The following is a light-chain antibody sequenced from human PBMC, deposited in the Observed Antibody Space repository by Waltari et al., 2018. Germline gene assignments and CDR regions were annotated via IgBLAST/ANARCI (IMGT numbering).Light chain of an antibody. J-gene: IGKJ3*01. CDR1: QSISRY. CDR3: QQSFIAPFT. Sequence: DIQMTQSPSSLSASVGDRVTITCRASQSISRYLNWYQQRPGEAPELLIYAASNLQSGGPSRFSGSGSGTDFTLTISSLQPEDYATYICQQSFIAPFTFGPGTIVDF. V-gene: IGKV1-39*01. CDR2: AAS.